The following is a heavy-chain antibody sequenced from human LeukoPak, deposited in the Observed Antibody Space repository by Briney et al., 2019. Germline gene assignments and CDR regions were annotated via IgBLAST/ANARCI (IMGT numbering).Heavy chain of an antibody. Sequence: GGSLRLSCAASGISFSSNAMHWVRQAPGKGLEWVTVISYDGSNKQYADSVKGRFTISRDNSKNTLYLQMNSLRAEDTAVYYCARDYCSGSSCYSIPGYWGQGTLVTVSS. CDR3: ARDYCSGSSCYSIPGY. CDR1: GISFSSNA. D-gene: IGHD2-15*01. J-gene: IGHJ4*02. V-gene: IGHV3-30-3*01. CDR2: ISYDGSNK.